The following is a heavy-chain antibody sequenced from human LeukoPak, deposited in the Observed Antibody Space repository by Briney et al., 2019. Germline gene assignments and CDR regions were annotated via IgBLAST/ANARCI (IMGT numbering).Heavy chain of an antibody. CDR2: INAGNGNT. D-gene: IGHD3-3*01. CDR1: GYTFTSYA. V-gene: IGHV1-3*01. Sequence: GASVKVSCKASGYTFTSYAMHWVRQAPGQRLEWMGWINAGNGNTKYSQKFQGRVTITRDTSASTAYMELSSLRSEDTAVYHCARGTPIPPYYDFWSGYYTGMDYWGQGTLVTVSS. CDR3: ARGTPIPPYYDFWSGYYTGMDY. J-gene: IGHJ4*02.